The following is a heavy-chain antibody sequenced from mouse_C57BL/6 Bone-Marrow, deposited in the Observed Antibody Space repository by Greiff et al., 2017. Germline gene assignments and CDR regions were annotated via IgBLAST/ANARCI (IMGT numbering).Heavy chain of an antibody. CDR3: ARYDYDGDAMDY. J-gene: IGHJ4*01. D-gene: IGHD2-4*01. CDR2: ISNLAYSI. CDR1: GFTFSDYG. Sequence: EVKLMESGGGLVQPGGSLKLSCAASGFTFSDYGMAWVRQAPRKGPEWVAFISNLAYSIYYADTVTGRFTISREHAKNTLKLEMSSQRSEDTAMYYCARYDYDGDAMDYWGQGTSVTVSS. V-gene: IGHV5-15*01.